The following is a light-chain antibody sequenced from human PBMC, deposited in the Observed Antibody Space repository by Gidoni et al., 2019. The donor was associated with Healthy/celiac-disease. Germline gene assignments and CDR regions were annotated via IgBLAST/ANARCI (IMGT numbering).Light chain of an antibody. J-gene: IGKJ3*01. CDR3: QQRSKWPFT. CDR2: DAS. V-gene: IGKV3-11*01. Sequence: EIVLTHTPATLSLSPGERPTLSCRASQSVSSYLAWYQQKPGQAPRLLIYDASNRATGIPARFSGSGSGTDFTLTISSLEAEDFAVYYCQQRSKWPFTFGPGTKVEIK. CDR1: QSVSSY.